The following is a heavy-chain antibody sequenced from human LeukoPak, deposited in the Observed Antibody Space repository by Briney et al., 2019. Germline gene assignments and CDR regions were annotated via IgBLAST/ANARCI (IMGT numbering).Heavy chain of an antibody. CDR3: AKDSGGYGDSLHFDY. J-gene: IGHJ4*02. D-gene: IGHD4-17*01. CDR1: GFTFSSHG. V-gene: IGHV3-30*18. CDR2: ISYDGSNK. Sequence: GGSLRLSCAASGFTFSSHGMHWVRQAPGKGLEWVAVISYDGSNKYYADSVKGRFTISRDNSKNTLYLQINSLRAEDTAVYYCAKDSGGYGDSLHFDYWGQGTLVTVSS.